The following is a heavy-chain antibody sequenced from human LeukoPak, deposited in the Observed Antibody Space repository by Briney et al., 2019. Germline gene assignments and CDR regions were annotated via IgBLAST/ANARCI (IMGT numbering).Heavy chain of an antibody. Sequence: GGSLRLSCAASGCTFSSYWMHWVRQAGGKGLVWVSRINSDGSSTSYADSGKGRFTIFRGNAKNPLYLQMNSLRAEDTAVYSCASDTAMVYWYFDLWGRGTLVTVSS. CDR2: INSDGSST. J-gene: IGHJ2*01. V-gene: IGHV3-74*01. D-gene: IGHD5-18*01. CDR3: ASDTAMVYWYFDL. CDR1: GCTFSSYW.